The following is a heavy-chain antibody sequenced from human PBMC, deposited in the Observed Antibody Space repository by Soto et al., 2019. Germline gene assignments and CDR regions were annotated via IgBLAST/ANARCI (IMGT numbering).Heavy chain of an antibody. V-gene: IGHV1-18*01. J-gene: IGHJ6*02. D-gene: IGHD5-12*01. CDR1: GYTFTSYG. Sequence: ASVKVSCKASGYTFTSYGISWVRQAPGQGLEWMGWISAYNGNTNYAQKLQGRVTTTTDTSMSTAYMELRSLGSDDTAVYYCARWYATISGYDYLTGGYYYGMDVWGQGTTVTVSS. CDR3: ARWYATISGYDYLTGGYYYGMDV. CDR2: ISAYNGNT.